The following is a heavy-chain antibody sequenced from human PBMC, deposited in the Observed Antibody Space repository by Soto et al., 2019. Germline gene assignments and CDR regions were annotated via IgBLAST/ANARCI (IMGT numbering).Heavy chain of an antibody. CDR1: GYTFTGCY. V-gene: IGHV1-2*02. D-gene: IGHD2-2*01. Sequence: ASVKVSCKASGYTFTGCYMHWVRQAPGQGLEWMGWINPNSGGTNYAQKFQGRVTMTRDTSISTAYMELSRLRSDDTAVYYCAREATVVPAANFDPWGQGTLVTVSS. J-gene: IGHJ5*02. CDR2: INPNSGGT. CDR3: AREATVVPAANFDP.